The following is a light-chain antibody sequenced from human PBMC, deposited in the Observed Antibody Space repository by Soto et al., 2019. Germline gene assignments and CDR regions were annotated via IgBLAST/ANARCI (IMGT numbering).Light chain of an antibody. J-gene: IGKJ1*01. V-gene: IGKV1-39*01. CDR1: QSTDSY. CDR3: QQSYSTPR. Sequence: DIQMTQSPSSLSASVGDSVTITCRASQSTDSYLNWYQQRPGKAPKLLIYAASSLQSGVPSRFSGSGSGTDFTLTISSLQPEDFATYYCQQSYSTPRFGQGTKVDIK. CDR2: AAS.